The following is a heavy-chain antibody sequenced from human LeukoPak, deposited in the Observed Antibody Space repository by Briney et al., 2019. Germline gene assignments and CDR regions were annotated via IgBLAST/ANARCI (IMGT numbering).Heavy chain of an antibody. D-gene: IGHD6-19*01. CDR2: IYYSGRT. CDR3: ARERAVADYFDY. J-gene: IGHJ4*02. Sequence: SETLSLSCTVSGGSISSYCWSWIRQPPGKGLEWIGYIYYSGRTNYNPSLKSRVTFSVDASMNQFSLKLSSVTAADTAVYYCARERAVADYFDYWGQGTLVTVSS. V-gene: IGHV4-59*01. CDR1: GGSISSYC.